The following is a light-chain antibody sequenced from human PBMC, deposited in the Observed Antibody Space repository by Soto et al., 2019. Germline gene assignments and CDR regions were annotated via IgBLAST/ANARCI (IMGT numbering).Light chain of an antibody. CDR1: QSVGRY. V-gene: IGKV3-11*02. Sequence: EMVLTQSPATLSLSPGDRATLSCRASQSVGRYLAWYQQRPGQAPRLLIYDSSNRVTGIPARFSGNGSGRDFTLTIIILDPEDSAVYHCQYHTDWPPYTFGQGTTLEI. J-gene: IGKJ2*01. CDR2: DSS. CDR3: QYHTDWPPYT.